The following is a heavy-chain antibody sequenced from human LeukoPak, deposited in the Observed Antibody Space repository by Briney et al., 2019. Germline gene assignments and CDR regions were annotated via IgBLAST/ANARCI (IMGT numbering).Heavy chain of an antibody. CDR2: INPNSGGI. D-gene: IGHD5-12*01. CDR1: GYTFSDYY. CDR3: ARTRDIVATSPIDY. V-gene: IGHV1-2*02. J-gene: IGHJ4*02. Sequence: ASVKVSCKASGYTFSDYYMHWVRQAPGQALEWMGWINPNSGGINYAQRFQGSVTMTRDTSLSTAYMELSRLRSDDTAVYYCARTRDIVATSPIDYWGQGTLVTVSS.